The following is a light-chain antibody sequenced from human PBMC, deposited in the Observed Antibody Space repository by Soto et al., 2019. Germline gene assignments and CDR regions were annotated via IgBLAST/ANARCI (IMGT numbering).Light chain of an antibody. CDR2: DAS. V-gene: IGKV1-39*01. Sequence: DIRTTQSPSSLSASVGDRVTITCRASQNIKTYLNWYQHKLWEAPKLLIYDASNLQGGVPSRFSGSGSGTDFTLNISSLQAVDFATYYCQQSYSTPLTFGGGTQVDIK. CDR3: QQSYSTPLT. J-gene: IGKJ4*01. CDR1: QNIKTY.